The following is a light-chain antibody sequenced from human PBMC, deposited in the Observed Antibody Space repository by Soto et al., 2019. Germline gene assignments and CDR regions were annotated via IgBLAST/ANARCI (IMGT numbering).Light chain of an antibody. J-gene: IGKJ1*01. V-gene: IGKV1-5*03. CDR3: QQYNSHPWT. Sequence: DIQMTHPHSPPPASAGDRVAVTCRASQSIRCWLAWYQEKPGRARKRLIYKASLLETGVPSRFSGSTSGTEFTLTISSLQTDDFGTYYCQQYNSHPWTFGQGTKVDI. CDR1: QSIRCW. CDR2: KAS.